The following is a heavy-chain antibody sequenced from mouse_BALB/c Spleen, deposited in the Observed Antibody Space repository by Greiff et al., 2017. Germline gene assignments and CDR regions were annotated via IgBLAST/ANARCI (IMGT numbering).Heavy chain of an antibody. CDR2: ISSGGST. D-gene: IGHD2-1*01. Sequence: DVKLVESGGGLVKPGGSLKLSCAASGFTFSSYAMSWVRQTPEKRLEWVASISSGGSTYYPDSVKGRFTISRDNARNILYLQMSSLRSEDTAMYYCAREDYGNYYWYFDVWGAGTTVTVSS. J-gene: IGHJ1*01. V-gene: IGHV5-6-5*01. CDR1: GFTFSSYA. CDR3: AREDYGNYYWYFDV.